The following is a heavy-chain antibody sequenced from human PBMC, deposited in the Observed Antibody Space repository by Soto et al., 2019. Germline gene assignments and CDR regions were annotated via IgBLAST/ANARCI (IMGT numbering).Heavy chain of an antibody. V-gene: IGHV4-4*07. D-gene: IGHD2-21*02. Sequence: KTSETLSLTCIVSGVSVRSYTWSWVRQPANKGLEWIGRVFPSVSATYNPSLKSRVSISMDTPENRISLKLDSVTAADAGVYFCARDGMTTGDTWGPGTLVTVSS. CDR2: VFPSVSA. CDR3: ARDGMTTGDT. CDR1: GVSVRSYT. J-gene: IGHJ4*02.